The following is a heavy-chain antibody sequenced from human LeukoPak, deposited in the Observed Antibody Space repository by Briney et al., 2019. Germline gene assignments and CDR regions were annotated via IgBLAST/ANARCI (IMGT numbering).Heavy chain of an antibody. CDR2: ISAYNGNT. Sequence: ASVKVSCKASGYTFTGYYMHWVRQAPGQGLEWMGWISAYNGNTNYAQKLQGRVTMTTDTSTSTAYMELRSLRSDDTAVYYCARSPIGDSRYYYYMDVWGKGTTVTVSS. CDR3: ARSPIGDSRYYYYMDV. J-gene: IGHJ6*03. D-gene: IGHD2-21*01. V-gene: IGHV1-18*04. CDR1: GYTFTGYY.